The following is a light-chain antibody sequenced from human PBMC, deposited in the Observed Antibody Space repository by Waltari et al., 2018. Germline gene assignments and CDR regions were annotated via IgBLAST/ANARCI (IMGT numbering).Light chain of an antibody. CDR2: DAS. CDR3: KQYNRWPPIT. J-gene: IGKJ5*01. CDR1: QAISSN. Sequence: EVVMTQSPATLSLFPGEGATLSCRASQAISSNLAWYQQRPGQAPRLLIFDASTRAPSIPARFSGSGSGTEFTLTIRSLQSEDSAVYYCKQYNRWPPITFGQGTRLEIK. V-gene: IGKV3-15*01.